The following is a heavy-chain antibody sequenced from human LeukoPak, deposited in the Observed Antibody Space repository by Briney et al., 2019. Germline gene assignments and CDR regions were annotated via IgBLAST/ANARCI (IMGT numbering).Heavy chain of an antibody. CDR3: AREYYDSSGYSYYFDY. V-gene: IGHV1-2*02. CDR2: INPNSGGT. Sequence: GASVKVSCKASGYTFTCYYMHWVRQAPGQGLEWMGWINPNSGGTNYAQKFQGRVTMTRDTSISTAYMELSRLRSDDTAVYYCAREYYDSSGYSYYFDYWGQGTLVTVSS. J-gene: IGHJ4*02. D-gene: IGHD3-22*01. CDR1: GYTFTCYY.